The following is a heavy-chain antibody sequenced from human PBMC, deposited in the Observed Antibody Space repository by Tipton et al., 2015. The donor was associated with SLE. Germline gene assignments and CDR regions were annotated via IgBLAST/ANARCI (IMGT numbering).Heavy chain of an antibody. V-gene: IGHV4-38-2*02. CDR2: IYYSGST. CDR1: GYSISSGYY. CDR3: ARDVDTAMVGFDY. Sequence: TLSLTCAVSGYSISSGYYWGWIRQPPGKGLEWIGSIYYSGSTYYNPSLKSRVTISVDTSKNQFSLKLSSVTAADTAVYYCARDVDTAMVGFDYWGQGTLVTVSS. J-gene: IGHJ4*02. D-gene: IGHD5-18*01.